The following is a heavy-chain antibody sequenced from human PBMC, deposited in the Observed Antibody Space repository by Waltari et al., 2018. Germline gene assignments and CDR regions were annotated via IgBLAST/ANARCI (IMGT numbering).Heavy chain of an antibody. V-gene: IGHV4-61*02. J-gene: IGHJ3*02. CDR3: AGEITPGRRGTFDI. D-gene: IGHD1-20*01. CDR1: GGSISSGSYY. CDR2: IYTSGST. Sequence: QVQLQESGPGLVKPSQTLSLTCTVPGGSISSGSYYWSWIRQPAGKGLEWIGRIYTSGSTNYNPSLKSRVTISVDTSKNQFSLKLSSVTAADTAVYYCAGEITPGRRGTFDIWGQGTMVTVSS.